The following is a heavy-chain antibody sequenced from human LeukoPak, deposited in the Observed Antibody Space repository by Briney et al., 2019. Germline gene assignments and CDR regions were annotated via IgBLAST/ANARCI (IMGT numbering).Heavy chain of an antibody. D-gene: IGHD2-2*01. J-gene: IGHJ5*02. Sequence: SQTLSLTCTVSGGSINSGSYSWTWIRQPAGKGLEWIGRIHNSGSTDYTPSLKSRVTTLIDTSKNQFSLKLSSVTAADTAVYYCARVTPPAAIFLRPPNWFDPWGQGTLSPSPQ. CDR2: IHNSGST. CDR1: GGSINSGSYS. CDR3: ARVTPPAAIFLRPPNWFDP. V-gene: IGHV4-61*02.